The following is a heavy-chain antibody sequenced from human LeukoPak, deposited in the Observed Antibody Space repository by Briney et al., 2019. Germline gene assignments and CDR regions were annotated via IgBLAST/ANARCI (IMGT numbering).Heavy chain of an antibody. Sequence: KSSETLSLTCTVSGGSISSYYWSWIRQPPGKGLEWIGFIYYSGSTNYSPSLKSRVTISVDTSKNQFSLKLTSVTAADTAVYYCARSASPWLVEDYWGQGTLVTVSS. CDR1: GGSISSYY. J-gene: IGHJ4*02. CDR2: IYYSGST. CDR3: ARSASPWLVEDY. V-gene: IGHV4-59*01. D-gene: IGHD6-19*01.